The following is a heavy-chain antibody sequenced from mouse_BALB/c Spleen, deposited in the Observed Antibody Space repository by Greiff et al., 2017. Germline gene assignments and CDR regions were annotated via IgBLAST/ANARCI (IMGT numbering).Heavy chain of an antibody. CDR2: IWAGGST. CDR1: GFSLTSYG. Sequence: QVQLKESGPGLVAPSQSLSITCTVSGFSLTSYGVHWVRQPPGKGLEWLGVIWAGGSTNYNSALMSRLSISKDNSKSQVFLKMNSLQTDDTAMYHCARDGLLRFAYWGQGTLVTVSA. D-gene: IGHD2-3*01. CDR3: ARDGLLRFAY. J-gene: IGHJ3*01. V-gene: IGHV2-9*02.